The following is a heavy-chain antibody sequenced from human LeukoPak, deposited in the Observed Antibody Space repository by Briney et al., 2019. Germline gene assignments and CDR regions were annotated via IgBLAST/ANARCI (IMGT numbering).Heavy chain of an antibody. D-gene: IGHD2-21*01. CDR3: VRKFPSPVYGMDV. CDR1: GGSISSYY. CDR2: FFSGGTT. V-gene: IGHV3-66*01. J-gene: IGHJ6*02. Sequence: ETLSLTCTVSGGSISSYYMSWVRQPPGKGLEWVSVFFSGGTTYYIDPVKGRFTISRDNSRNTVYLQMNSLRGEDTGVYYCVRKFPSPVYGMDVWGQGTTVTVSS.